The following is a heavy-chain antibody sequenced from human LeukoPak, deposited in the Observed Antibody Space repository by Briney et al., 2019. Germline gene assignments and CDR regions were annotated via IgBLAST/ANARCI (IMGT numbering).Heavy chain of an antibody. CDR1: GGSISSYY. J-gene: IGHJ4*02. CDR2: IYYSGST. V-gene: IGHV4-59*01. D-gene: IGHD6-13*01. Sequence: SETLSLTCTVSGGSISSYYWSWLRQPPGKGLEWIGYIYYSGSTNYNPSLKSRVTISVDTSKNQFSLKLSPVTAADTAVYYCARVRPYSSSFDYWGQGTLVTVSS. CDR3: ARVRPYSSSFDY.